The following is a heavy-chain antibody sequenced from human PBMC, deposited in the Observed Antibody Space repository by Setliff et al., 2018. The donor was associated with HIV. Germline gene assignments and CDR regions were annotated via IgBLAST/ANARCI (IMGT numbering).Heavy chain of an antibody. CDR2: IKSASAGGAI. CDR3: VRDLVYYYDNSGSFYVAEYFQH. V-gene: IGHV3-15*07. J-gene: IGHJ1*01. Sequence: GGSLRLSCAASGLTFNNAWMNWVRQAPGKGLEWVGRIKSASAGGAIDYAAPVKGRFSISRDDSEKKLYLQMNSLRTDDTAVYYCVRDLVYYYDNSGSFYVAEYFQHWGQGTLVTVSS. CDR1: GLTFNNAW. D-gene: IGHD3-22*01.